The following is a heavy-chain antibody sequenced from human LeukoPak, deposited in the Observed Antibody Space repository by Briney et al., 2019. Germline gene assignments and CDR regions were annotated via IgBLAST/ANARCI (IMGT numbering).Heavy chain of an antibody. CDR1: GFTFSSHG. J-gene: IGHJ4*02. V-gene: IGHV3-23*01. CDR2: ISGSGGDT. D-gene: IGHD2-2*01. CDR3: AKDSSNIVVIPTAMNS. Sequence: GGSLRLSCAASGFTFSSHGMSWVRQGPGKGLEWVSGISGSGGDTYYADSVKGRFTVSRDNAKNSLYLQMNNLRAEDTALYYCAKDSSNIVVIPTAMNSWGQGTLVTVSS.